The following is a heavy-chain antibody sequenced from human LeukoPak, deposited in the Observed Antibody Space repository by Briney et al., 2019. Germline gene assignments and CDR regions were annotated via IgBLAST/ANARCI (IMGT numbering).Heavy chain of an antibody. CDR2: ISDSGDST. V-gene: IGHV3-23*01. CDR1: GFTFSRYT. CDR3: AKDPYSITMKIY. J-gene: IGHJ4*02. Sequence: GGSLRLSCAASGFTFSRYTMNWVRQAPGKGLEWVSAISDSGDSTYYADSVKGRFTISRDNSKNTLYLQIHSLRAEDTAVYYCAKDPYSITMKIYWGQGTLVTVSS. D-gene: IGHD3-22*01.